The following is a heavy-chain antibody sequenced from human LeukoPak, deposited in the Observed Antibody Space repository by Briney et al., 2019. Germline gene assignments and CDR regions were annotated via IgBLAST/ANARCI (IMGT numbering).Heavy chain of an antibody. D-gene: IGHD6-25*01. CDR1: GYTFTGYY. CDR3: ATDTSGYFGDY. Sequence: ASVKVSCKASGYTFTGYYVHWVRQVPGQGLEWMGWIGTKNGATDYAQNFQGRVSMTTDTFTGTAYMELWSLRSDDTAIYYCATDTSGYFGDYWGQGTLVTVSS. J-gene: IGHJ4*02. CDR2: IGTKNGAT. V-gene: IGHV1-18*04.